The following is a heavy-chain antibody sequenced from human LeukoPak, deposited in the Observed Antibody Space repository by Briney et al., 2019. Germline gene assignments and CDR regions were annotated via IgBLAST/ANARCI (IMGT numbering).Heavy chain of an antibody. Sequence: GGSLRLSCAASGFTFKNYAMNWVRQAPGKGLEWVSTVSLSGGTTYHADSVKGRFTISRDNSKNTVYLQMNSLRAEDTAVYYCAKETSSSFDYWGQGTLVTVSS. V-gene: IGHV3-23*01. D-gene: IGHD6-6*01. CDR1: GFTFKNYA. CDR2: VSLSGGTT. CDR3: AKETSSSFDY. J-gene: IGHJ4*02.